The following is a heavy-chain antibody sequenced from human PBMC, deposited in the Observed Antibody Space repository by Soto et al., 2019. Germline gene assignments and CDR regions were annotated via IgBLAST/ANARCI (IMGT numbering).Heavy chain of an antibody. J-gene: IGHJ5*02. V-gene: IGHV3-23*01. CDR1: GVTFSSYA. CDR3: AKDRGRHSSGLNNWFDP. Sequence: GGSLRLSCAASGVTFSSYAMSWVRQAPGKGLEWVSAIGGSGGSTYYADSVKGRFTISRDNSKNTLYLQMNSLRAEDTAVYYCAKDRGRHSSGLNNWFDPWGQGTLVTVSS. CDR2: IGGSGGST. D-gene: IGHD3-22*01.